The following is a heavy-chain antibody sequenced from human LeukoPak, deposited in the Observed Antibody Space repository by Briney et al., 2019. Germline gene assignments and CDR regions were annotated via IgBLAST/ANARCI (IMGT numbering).Heavy chain of an antibody. CDR2: IIPIFGTA. D-gene: IGHD6-6*01. J-gene: IGHJ4*02. CDR1: GGTFSSYA. Sequence: ASVKVSCKASGGTFSSYAISWVRQAPGQGLEWMGGIIPIFGTANYAQEFQGRVTITADKATSRAYMELSSLRSEDTAVYYCARGEQLVGWGSFFDYWGQGTLVTVSS. CDR3: ARGEQLVGWGSFFDY. V-gene: IGHV1-69*06.